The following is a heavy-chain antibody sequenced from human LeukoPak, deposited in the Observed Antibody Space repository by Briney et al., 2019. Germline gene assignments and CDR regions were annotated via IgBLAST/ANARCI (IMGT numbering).Heavy chain of an antibody. Sequence: TGGSLRLSCATSGFTFSSYAMSWVRQAPGEGLEWVSSISGSGGNTYYADSVKGRFTISRDYSKNTLYLQMNSLRTEETAVYYCAKGPAMVRGTFDPWGQGTLVTVSS. CDR1: GFTFSSYA. CDR2: ISGSGGNT. D-gene: IGHD3-10*01. J-gene: IGHJ5*02. CDR3: AKGPAMVRGTFDP. V-gene: IGHV3-23*01.